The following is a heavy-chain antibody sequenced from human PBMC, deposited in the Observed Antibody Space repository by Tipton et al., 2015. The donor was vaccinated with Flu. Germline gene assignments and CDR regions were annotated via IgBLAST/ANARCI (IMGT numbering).Heavy chain of an antibody. J-gene: IGHJ4*02. D-gene: IGHD3-9*01. V-gene: IGHV3-33*01. CDR3: ARGYDILTDGGGDFDY. CDR2: IWYDGSNK. CDR1: GFTFSNFA. Sequence: RSLRLSCAASGFTFSNFAMHWVRQAPGKGLEWVAGIWYDGSNKYYADSVKGRFTISRDNSKNTLYLQMNSLRAEDTAVYYCARGYDILTDGGGDFDYWGQGTLVTASS.